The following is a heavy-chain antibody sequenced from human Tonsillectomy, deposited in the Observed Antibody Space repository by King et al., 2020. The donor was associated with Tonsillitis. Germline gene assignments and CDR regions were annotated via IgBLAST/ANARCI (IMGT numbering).Heavy chain of an antibody. CDR3: GRGCRLYYDASESSMNEDY. V-gene: IGHV1-18*01. J-gene: IGHJ4*02. Sequence: QLVQSGAEVRKPGASVKVSCTASGYNFNDFGINWVRESPGQGLEWMGWISADNGHTNYARKVQGRATMSTDTSTSTAYMELRSLRSDDTATYYCGRGCRLYYDASESSMNEDYWGQGTLVIVSS. CDR2: ISADNGHT. D-gene: IGHD3-22*01. CDR1: GYNFNDFG.